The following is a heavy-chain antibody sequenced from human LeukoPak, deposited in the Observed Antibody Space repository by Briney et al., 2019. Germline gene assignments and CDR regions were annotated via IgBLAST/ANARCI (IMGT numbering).Heavy chain of an antibody. J-gene: IGHJ4*02. CDR3: AKSHYYDSRAADY. V-gene: IGHV3-30*02. CDR2: IRYDGSNK. CDR1: GFTFSSYG. Sequence: PGGSLRLSCAASGFTFSSYGMRWVRQAPGKGLEWVAFIRYDGSNKYYADSVKGRFTISRDNSKNTLYLQMNSLRAEDTAVYYCAKSHYYDSRAADYWGQGTLVTVSS. D-gene: IGHD3-22*01.